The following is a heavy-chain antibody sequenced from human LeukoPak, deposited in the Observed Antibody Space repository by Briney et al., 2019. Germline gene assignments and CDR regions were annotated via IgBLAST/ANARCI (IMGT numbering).Heavy chain of an antibody. V-gene: IGHV3-74*03. D-gene: IGHD2-2*01. J-gene: IGHJ5*02. Sequence: GGSLRLSCAASGLTFNSYWMHWVRQVAGKGLVWVARINGDASNTTYADSVKGRFTISRDNAKNTLYLQMNSLRVDDTAVYYCARAMPHDNWFDPWGQGTLVTVSS. CDR2: INGDASNT. CDR1: GLTFNSYW. CDR3: ARAMPHDNWFDP.